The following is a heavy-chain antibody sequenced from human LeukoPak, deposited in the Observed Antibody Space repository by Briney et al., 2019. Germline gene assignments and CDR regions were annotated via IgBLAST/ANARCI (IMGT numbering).Heavy chain of an antibody. CDR1: GYTFSTYA. CDR3: ARVAGYGGYAGYYYYYGMDV. Sequence: SVKVSCKASGYTFSTYAMHWVRQAPGQGLEWMGGIIPIFGTANYAQKFQGRVTITADESTSTAYMELSSLRSEDTAVYYCARVAGYGGYAGYYYYYGMDVWGQGTTVTVSS. J-gene: IGHJ6*02. D-gene: IGHD5-12*01. CDR2: IIPIFGTA. V-gene: IGHV1-69*13.